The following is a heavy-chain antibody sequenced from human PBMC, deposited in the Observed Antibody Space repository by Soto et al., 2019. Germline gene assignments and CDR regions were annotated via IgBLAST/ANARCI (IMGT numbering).Heavy chain of an antibody. CDR1: GFTFSSYA. D-gene: IGHD3-10*01. Sequence: GGSLRLSCAASGFTFSSYAMSWVRQAPGKGLEWVSAISGSGGSTYYADSVKGRFTISRDNSKNTLYLQMNSLRAEDTAVYYCAKDGGPGLWFGELLDHGAYYYYMDVWGKGTTVTVSS. V-gene: IGHV3-23*01. CDR3: AKDGGPGLWFGELLDHGAYYYYMDV. CDR2: ISGSGGST. J-gene: IGHJ6*03.